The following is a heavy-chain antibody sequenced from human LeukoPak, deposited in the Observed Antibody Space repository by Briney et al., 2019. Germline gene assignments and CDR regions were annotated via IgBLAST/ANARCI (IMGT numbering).Heavy chain of an antibody. CDR1: GGTFSSYA. J-gene: IGHJ6*03. Sequence: SVKVSCKASGGTFSSYAISWVRQAPGQGLEWMGGIIPIFGTANYAQKFQGRVTITTDESTSTAYMELSSLRSEDTAVYYCARDRRRRDGVPAAISHYCYYYYMDVWGKGTTVTVSS. D-gene: IGHD2-2*02. CDR3: ARDRRRRDGVPAAISHYCYYYYMDV. V-gene: IGHV1-69*05. CDR2: IIPIFGTA.